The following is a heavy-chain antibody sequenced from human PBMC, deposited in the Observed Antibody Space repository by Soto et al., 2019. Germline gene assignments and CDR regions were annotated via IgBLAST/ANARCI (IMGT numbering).Heavy chain of an antibody. CDR1: GGSVTNSSYY. CDR3: VSKRTTVPTQAYFDY. D-gene: IGHD4-4*01. CDR2: VYYRGRS. Sequence: SETLSLTCTVSGGSVTNSSYYWGWIRQSPGKGLEWIGSVYYRGRSYSKSSVKSRVTISVDTSKNRFPLSLNSVTASDTAVYFCVSKRTTVPTQAYFDYWGPGALVTVYS. V-gene: IGHV4-39*01. J-gene: IGHJ4*02.